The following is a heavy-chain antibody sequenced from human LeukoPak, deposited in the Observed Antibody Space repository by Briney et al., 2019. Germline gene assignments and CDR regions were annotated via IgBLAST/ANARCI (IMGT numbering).Heavy chain of an antibody. D-gene: IGHD3-10*01. J-gene: IGHJ6*02. V-gene: IGHV3-21*01. CDR1: GFTFSSYN. CDR3: ARDSGDGSGTYYPYGMDV. Sequence: GGSLTLSCAASGFTFSSYNMNWVRQAPGKGLEWVSSISRSSIYIYYADSVKGRFTISRDNAENSLSLQMNSLRAEDTAVYYCARDSGDGSGTYYPYGMDVWGQGTTVTVSS. CDR2: ISRSSIYI.